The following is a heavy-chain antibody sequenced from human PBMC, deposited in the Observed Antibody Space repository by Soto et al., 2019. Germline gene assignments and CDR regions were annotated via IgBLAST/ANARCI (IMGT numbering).Heavy chain of an antibody. J-gene: IGHJ6*04. CDR2: IWYDGSNK. CDR3: ARDYPQPEDV. CDR1: SCS. V-gene: IGHV3-33*01. D-gene: IGHD1-1*01. Sequence: SCSRICVRQAPGKGLEWVSVIWYDGSNKYYADSVKGRFTISRDNTKNTLYLQMNSLRAEDTAAYYCARDYPQPEDVCREGPTVTVSS.